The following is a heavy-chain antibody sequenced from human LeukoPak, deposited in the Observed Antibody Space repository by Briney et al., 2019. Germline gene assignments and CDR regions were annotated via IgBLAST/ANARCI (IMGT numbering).Heavy chain of an antibody. V-gene: IGHV3-9*01. Sequence: GRSLRLSCAASGFTFYDYAMHWVRQAPGKGLEWVSGISWNSGNIGYADSVKGRFTISRDNAKNSLYLQMNSLRAEDTALYYCAKDIVATTDAFDIWGQGTMVTVSS. CDR1: GFTFYDYA. CDR3: AKDIVATTDAFDI. CDR2: ISWNSGNI. D-gene: IGHD5-12*01. J-gene: IGHJ3*02.